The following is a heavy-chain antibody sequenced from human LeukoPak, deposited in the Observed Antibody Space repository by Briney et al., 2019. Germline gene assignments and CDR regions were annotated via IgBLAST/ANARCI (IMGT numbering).Heavy chain of an antibody. CDR3: AKDRPTWPIDY. D-gene: IGHD5-12*01. CDR1: GFIFNDYA. J-gene: IGHJ4*02. V-gene: IGHV3-23*01. CDR2: ISSSGGNT. Sequence: GGSLRLSCATSGFIFNDYAMAWVRQAPGKGLEWVSSISSSGGNTYYPDSMKGRFTISRDNSKNTMYLQMNSLRAEDTAVYYCAKDRPTWPIDYWGQGTLVTVSS.